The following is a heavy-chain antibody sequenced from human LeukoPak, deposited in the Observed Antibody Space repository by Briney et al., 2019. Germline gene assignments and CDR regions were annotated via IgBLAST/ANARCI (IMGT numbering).Heavy chain of an antibody. CDR1: GGSISSYY. CDR2: IYYSGST. D-gene: IGHD3-10*01. V-gene: IGHV4-59*01. Sequence: SETLSLTCTVSGGSISSYYWSWIRQPPGKGLEWIGYIYYSGSTNYNPSLKGRVTISVDTSKNQFSRKLSSVTAADTAVYYCARALWTYGPGSYYYYYYMDVWGKGTTVTVSS. J-gene: IGHJ6*03. CDR3: ARALWTYGPGSYYYYYYMDV.